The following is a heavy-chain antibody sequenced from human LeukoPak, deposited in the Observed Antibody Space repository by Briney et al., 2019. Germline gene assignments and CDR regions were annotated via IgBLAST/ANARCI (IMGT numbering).Heavy chain of an antibody. Sequence: GGSLRLSGAASGFSFSNYNMNWVRQAPGKGLEWVSYIGSTSSTIHYADSVKGRFTISRDNAKSSLYLQMNSLRAEDTAVYYCARESPWGFDAFDVWGQGTVVTVSS. V-gene: IGHV3-48*01. CDR3: ARESPWGFDAFDV. J-gene: IGHJ3*01. D-gene: IGHD7-27*01. CDR1: GFSFSNYN. CDR2: IGSTSSTI.